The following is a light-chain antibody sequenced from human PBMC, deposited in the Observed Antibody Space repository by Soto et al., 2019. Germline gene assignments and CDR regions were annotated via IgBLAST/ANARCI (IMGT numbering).Light chain of an antibody. CDR3: QSYASSLSGSV. J-gene: IGLJ3*02. V-gene: IGLV1-40*01. Sequence: QSVLTQPPSMSGALGQRVTISCTGSSSNIGAGYDVHWYQQLPGTAPKLLIYGNTNRPSGVPDRFSGSKSGTSASLAITGLQAEDEADYYCQSYASSLSGSVFGGGTQLTVL. CDR2: GNT. CDR1: SSNIGAGYD.